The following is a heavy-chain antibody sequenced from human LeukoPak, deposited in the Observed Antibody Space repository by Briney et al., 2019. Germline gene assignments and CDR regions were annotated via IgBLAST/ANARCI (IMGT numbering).Heavy chain of an antibody. D-gene: IGHD2-15*01. CDR3: ARWGYCSGGSCYPSY. J-gene: IGHJ4*02. CDR2: IYYSGST. Sequence: PSQTLSLTCTVSGGSISSGGYYWSWIRPHPGKGLEWLGYIYYSGSTYYNPSLKSRVTISVDTSKNQFSLKLSSVTAADTAVYYCARWGYCSGGSCYPSYWGQGTLVTVSS. V-gene: IGHV4-31*03. CDR1: GGSISSGGYY.